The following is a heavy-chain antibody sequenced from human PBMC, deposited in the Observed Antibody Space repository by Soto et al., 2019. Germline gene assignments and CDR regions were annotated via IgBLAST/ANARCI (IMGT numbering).Heavy chain of an antibody. V-gene: IGHV4-34*01. CDR3: ARGVLRYFDWLPKRGYFDY. D-gene: IGHD3-9*01. J-gene: IGHJ4*02. Sequence: SETLSLTCAVDGGSFSGYYWSWIRQPPGKGLEWVGEINHSGSTHYNPSLKSRVTISVETPKNQFSLKLSSVTAADTAVYYCARGVLRYFDWLPKRGYFDYWGQGTLVTV. CDR2: INHSGST. CDR1: GGSFSGYY.